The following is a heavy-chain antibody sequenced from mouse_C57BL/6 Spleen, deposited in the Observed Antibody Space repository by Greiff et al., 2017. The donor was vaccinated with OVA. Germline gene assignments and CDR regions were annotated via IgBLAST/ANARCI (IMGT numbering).Heavy chain of an antibody. J-gene: IGHJ2*01. Sequence: VQLQQSGAELVKPGASVKLSCTASGFNIKDYYMHWVKQRTDKGLEWIGRIDPEDCETKYAQTFKGKATITADTSSNTAYLQHSSLTSEDTAVYYDAGPGYFDYWGQGTTLTVSS. CDR3: AGPGYFDY. CDR2: IDPEDCET. CDR1: GFNIKDYY. V-gene: IGHV14-2*01.